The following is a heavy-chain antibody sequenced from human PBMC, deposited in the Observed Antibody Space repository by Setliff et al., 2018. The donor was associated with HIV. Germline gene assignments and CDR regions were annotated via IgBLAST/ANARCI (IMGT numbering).Heavy chain of an antibody. CDR1: GYSFTNYW. D-gene: IGHD1-26*01. V-gene: IGHV3-21*01. J-gene: IGHJ4*02. CDR3: ARVKPHLRRSGSYWIVDY. CDR2: ISSNSSYI. Sequence: GESLKISCKGSGYSFTNYWIGWVRQMPGKGLEWVSSISSNSSYIYYADSVKGRFTISRDNAKNSLYLQMNSLRAEDTAVYHCARVKPHLRRSGSYWIVDYWGQGTVVTVSS.